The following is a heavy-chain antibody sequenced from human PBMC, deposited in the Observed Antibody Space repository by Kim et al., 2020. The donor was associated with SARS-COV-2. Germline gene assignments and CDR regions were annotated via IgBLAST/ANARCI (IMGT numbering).Heavy chain of an antibody. J-gene: IGHJ6*02. Sequence: SETLSLTCTVSGGSISSSSYYWGWIRQPPGKGLEWIGSIYYSGSTYYNPSLKSRVTISVDTSKNQFSLKLSSVTAADTAVYYCASGLAADDYGMDVWGQGTTVTVSS. D-gene: IGHD6-13*01. CDR2: IYYSGST. CDR1: GGSISSSSYY. CDR3: ASGLAADDYGMDV. V-gene: IGHV4-39*01.